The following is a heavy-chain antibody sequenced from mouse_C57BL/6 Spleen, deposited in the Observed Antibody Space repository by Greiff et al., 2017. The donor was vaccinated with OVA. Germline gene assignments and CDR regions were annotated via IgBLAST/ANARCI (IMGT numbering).Heavy chain of an antibody. V-gene: IGHV10-3*01. CDR1: GFTFNTYA. CDR2: IRSKSSNYAT. CDR3: VRELTGVAY. D-gene: IGHD1-1*02. J-gene: IGHJ3*01. Sequence: EVQRVESGGGLVQPKGSLRLSCAASGFTFNTYAMHWVRQAPGKGLEWVARIRSKSSNYATYYADSVKDRFTISRDDSQSMLYLQMNNLKTEDTAMYYSVRELTGVAYWGQGTLVTVSA.